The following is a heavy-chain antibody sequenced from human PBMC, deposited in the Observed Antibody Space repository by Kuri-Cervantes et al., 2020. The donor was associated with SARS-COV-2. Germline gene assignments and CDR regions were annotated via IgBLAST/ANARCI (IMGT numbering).Heavy chain of an antibody. CDR1: GYSISSGYY. J-gene: IGHJ4*02. CDR3: ARVKTIFGVAPFDY. V-gene: IGHV4-38-2*02. D-gene: IGHD3-3*01. Sequence: SETLSLTCTVSGYSISSGYYWGWIRQPPGKGLEWIGSIYHSGSTHYNPSLKSRVTISVDTSKNQFSLKLSSVTAADTAVYYCARVKTIFGVAPFDYWGQGTLVTVSS. CDR2: IYHSGST.